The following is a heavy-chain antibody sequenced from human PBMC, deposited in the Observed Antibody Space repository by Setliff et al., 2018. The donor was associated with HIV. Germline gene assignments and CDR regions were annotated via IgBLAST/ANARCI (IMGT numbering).Heavy chain of an antibody. J-gene: IGHJ4*02. CDR3: ARMISYSPYFDY. CDR1: GVSVKTSGMS. CDR2: IDWDDDK. Sequence: SGPTLVNPTQTLTLTCTLSGVSVKTSGMSVSWIRQPPGKALEWLARIDWDDDKHFTPSLKTRLNISKDTSKNQVVLTMTNMDPADTATYYCARMISYSPYFDYWGQGTLVTVSS. V-gene: IGHV2-70*11. D-gene: IGHD1-26*01.